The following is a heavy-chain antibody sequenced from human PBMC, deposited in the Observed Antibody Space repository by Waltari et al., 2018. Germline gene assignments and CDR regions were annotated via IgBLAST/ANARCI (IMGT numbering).Heavy chain of an antibody. CDR3: TRNAGIRYGLDS. CDR2: IRNKANGGTA. D-gene: IGHD4-17*01. Sequence: EVQLVESGGGLVDPGGAQSVFHAASGFPLGVYDLPWFRLAPGKGPEWVGFIRNKANGGTAEYAASVKGRFTISRDDSKSIASLQMNSLKTEDTAVYYCTRNAGIRYGLDSWGQGVVVTVSS. CDR1: GFPLGVYD. V-gene: IGHV3-49*03. J-gene: IGHJ4*03.